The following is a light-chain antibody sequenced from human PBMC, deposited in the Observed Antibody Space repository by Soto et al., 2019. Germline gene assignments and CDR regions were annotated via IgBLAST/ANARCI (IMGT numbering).Light chain of an antibody. V-gene: IGLV2-14*01. CDR2: EVS. Sequence: QSVLTQPASVSGSPGQSITISCTGTSSDVGGYKYVSWYQQHPGKAPKVMIYEVSNRLSGVSNRFSGSKSGNTASLTISGLQAEDEADYYCSSYTSNYTFVFGTGTKLTVL. CDR3: SSYTSNYTFV. J-gene: IGLJ1*01. CDR1: SSDVGGYKY.